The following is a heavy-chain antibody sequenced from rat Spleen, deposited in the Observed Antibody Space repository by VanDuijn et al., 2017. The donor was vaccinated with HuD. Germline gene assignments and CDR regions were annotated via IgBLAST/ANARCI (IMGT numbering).Heavy chain of an antibody. CDR2: ITNTGSST. J-gene: IGHJ3*01. D-gene: IGHD1-9*01. CDR1: GFTFNYYW. V-gene: IGHV5-31*01. CDR3: VNTYYGYWFGY. Sequence: EVQLVESGGGLVQPGRSLRLSCVASGFTFNYYWMTWIRQAPGGGLDWVASITNTGSSTYYRDSVKGRFTITRDNAKSTLYLQMGSLRSEDTATYYCVNTYYGYWFGYWGQGTLVTVSS.